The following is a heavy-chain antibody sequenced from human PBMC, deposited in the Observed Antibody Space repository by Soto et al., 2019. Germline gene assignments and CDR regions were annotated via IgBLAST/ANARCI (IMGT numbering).Heavy chain of an antibody. V-gene: IGHV4-34*01. CDR2: ISHGGST. D-gene: IGHD3-10*01. J-gene: IGHJ6*02. Sequence: SDTLSLTCAVYGGSFSGYYWSWIRRPPGKGLEWIGEISHGGSTKYNPSLKSRVTISVDTSKNQFSLKLSSVTAADTAVYYCARGPVTMIRGFDYYYGMDVWGQGTTVTVSS. CDR3: ARGPVTMIRGFDYYYGMDV. CDR1: GGSFSGYY.